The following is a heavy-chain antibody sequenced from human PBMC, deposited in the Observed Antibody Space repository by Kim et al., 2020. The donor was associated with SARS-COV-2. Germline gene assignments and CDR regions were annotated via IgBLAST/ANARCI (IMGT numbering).Heavy chain of an antibody. Sequence: SETLSLTCAVYGGSFSGYYWSWIRQPPGKGLEWIGEINHSGSTNYNPSLKSRVTISVDTSKNQFSLKLSSVTAADTAVYYCARGRVFDYWGQGTLVTVSS. CDR2: INHSGST. CDR3: ARGRVFDY. J-gene: IGHJ4*02. V-gene: IGHV4-34*01. CDR1: GGSFSGYY.